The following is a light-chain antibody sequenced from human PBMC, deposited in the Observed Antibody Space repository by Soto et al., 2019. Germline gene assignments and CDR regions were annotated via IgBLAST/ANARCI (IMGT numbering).Light chain of an antibody. CDR2: LEDGGRY. CDR1: SGHSTFI. Sequence: QSVLTQSSSASASLGSSVKLTCTLSSGHSTFIIAWHQQQPGKAPRFLMKLEDGGRYNKGSEIPDRFSGSSSGAARYLTISNLQSEDEADYYCETWDSNTRVFGGGTKLTVL. V-gene: IGLV4-60*03. CDR3: ETWDSNTRV. J-gene: IGLJ2*01.